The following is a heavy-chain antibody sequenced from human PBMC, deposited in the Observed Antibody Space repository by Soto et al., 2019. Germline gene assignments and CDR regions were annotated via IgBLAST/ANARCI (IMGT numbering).Heavy chain of an antibody. CDR2: INPSGGST. Sequence: ASVKVSCKASGYTFTSYYMHWVRQAPGQGLEWMGIINPSGGSTSYAQKFQGRVTMTRDTSTSTVYMELSSLRSEDTAVYYCARTPGYYDFWSGYLTYYGMDVWGQGTTVTVSS. J-gene: IGHJ6*02. CDR3: ARTPGYYDFWSGYLTYYGMDV. CDR1: GYTFTSYY. V-gene: IGHV1-46*01. D-gene: IGHD3-3*01.